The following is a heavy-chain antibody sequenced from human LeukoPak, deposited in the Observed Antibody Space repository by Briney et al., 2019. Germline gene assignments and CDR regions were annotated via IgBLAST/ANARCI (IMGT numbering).Heavy chain of an antibody. CDR1: GFTFSDAW. Sequence: GGSLRLSCAGSGFTFSDAWMSWVRQAPGKGLEWVGRIKSKSDGGTIDYAATVKGRFTISRDDSRNTLYLQMNSLKPEDTAVYYCTTRRQDGWWGQGTLVTVS. CDR2: IKSKSDGGTI. CDR3: TTRRQDGW. J-gene: IGHJ4*02. V-gene: IGHV3-15*01. D-gene: IGHD2-15*01.